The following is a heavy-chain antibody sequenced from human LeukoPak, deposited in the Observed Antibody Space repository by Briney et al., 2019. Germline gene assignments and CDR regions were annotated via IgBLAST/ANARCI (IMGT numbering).Heavy chain of an antibody. J-gene: IGHJ6*02. CDR3: ARARDYDSSGYHYYGMDV. CDR2: INHSGST. Sequence: SETLSLTCAVYGGSFSGYYWCWIRQPPGKGLEWIGEINHSGSTNYNPSLKSRVTISVDTSKNQFSLKLSSVTAADTAVYYCARARDYDSSGYHYYGMDVWGQGTTVTVSS. V-gene: IGHV4-34*01. CDR1: GGSFSGYY. D-gene: IGHD3-22*01.